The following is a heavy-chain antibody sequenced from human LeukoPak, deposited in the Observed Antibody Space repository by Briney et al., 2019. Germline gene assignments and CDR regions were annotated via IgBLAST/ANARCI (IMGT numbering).Heavy chain of an antibody. D-gene: IGHD1-26*01. CDR1: GGSFSDYY. V-gene: IGHV4-34*01. J-gene: IGHJ4*02. CDR2: INHYGST. CDR3: ARGKIEGPLGAGLFDY. Sequence: SETLSLTCAVYGGSFSDYYWSWIRQSPGKGLEWTGEINHYGSTNYNPSLKSRVTMSVDTSQNQFSLKVTSVTAADTAVYYCARGKIEGPLGAGLFDYWGQGTLVTVSS.